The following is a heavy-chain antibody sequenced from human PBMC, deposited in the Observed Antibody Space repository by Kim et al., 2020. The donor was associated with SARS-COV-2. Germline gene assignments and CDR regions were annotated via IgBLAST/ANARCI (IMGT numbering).Heavy chain of an antibody. V-gene: IGHV4-34*01. CDR2: INHSGST. CDR1: GGSFSGYY. Sequence: SETLSLTCAVYGGSFSGYYWSWIRQPPGKGLEWIGEINHSGSTNYNPSLKSRVTISVDTSKNQFSLKLSSVTAADTAVYYCARARRRVGATTRGMDVWGQGTTVTVSS. J-gene: IGHJ6*02. D-gene: IGHD1-26*01. CDR3: ARARRRVGATTRGMDV.